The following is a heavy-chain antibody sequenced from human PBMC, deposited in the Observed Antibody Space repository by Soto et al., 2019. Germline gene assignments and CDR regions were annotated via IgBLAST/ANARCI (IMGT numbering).Heavy chain of an antibody. J-gene: IGHJ1*01. CDR1: GGSFSGYY. Sequence: SETLSLTCAVYGGSFSGYYWSWIRQSPGKGLEWIGEINHSGSTNNNPSLKSRVTISLDTSKNQFSLKLRSMTAADTAVYYCATKDYYDSSSYYCRGYFQQWGQGTLVTVSS. CDR3: ATKDYYDSSSYYCRGYFQQ. CDR2: INHSGST. D-gene: IGHD3-22*01. V-gene: IGHV4-34*01.